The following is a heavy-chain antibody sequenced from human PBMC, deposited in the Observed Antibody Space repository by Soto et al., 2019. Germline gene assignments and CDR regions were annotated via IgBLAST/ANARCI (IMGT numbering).Heavy chain of an antibody. CDR3: ARSGFFFGDSSGYGVYFDY. Sequence: EVQVVESGGGLVNPGGSLRLSCAASGFTFRSYTMNWVRQAPGKGLEWVSSIRSTSSHIYYADSVRGRFTISRDNAKNSLYLQMTSLRAEDTAVYYCARSGFFFGDSSGYGVYFDYWGPGTLVTVSS. CDR1: GFTFRSYT. V-gene: IGHV3-21*01. D-gene: IGHD3-22*01. J-gene: IGHJ4*02. CDR2: IRSTSSHI.